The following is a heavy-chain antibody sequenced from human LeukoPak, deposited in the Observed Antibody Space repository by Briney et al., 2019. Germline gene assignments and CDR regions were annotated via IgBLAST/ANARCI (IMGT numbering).Heavy chain of an antibody. V-gene: IGHV4-34*01. CDR1: GGSFSGYY. CDR3: ARGRAMIAVRVRVLAFDI. D-gene: IGHD3-22*01. J-gene: IGHJ3*02. Sequence: SETLSLTCAVYGGSFSGYYWSWIRQPPGKGLEWIGEINHSGSTNYNPSLKSRVTISVDTSKNQFSLKLSSVTAADTAVYYCARGRAMIAVRVRVLAFDIWGQGTMVTVPS. CDR2: INHSGST.